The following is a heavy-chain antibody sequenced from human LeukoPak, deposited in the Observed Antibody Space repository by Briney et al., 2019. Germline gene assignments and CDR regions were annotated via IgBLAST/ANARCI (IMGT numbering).Heavy chain of an antibody. CDR2: IIPIFGTA. CDR3: AREPRGVITSAFDI. CDR1: GGTFSSYA. Sequence: GASVKVSCKASGGTFSSYAISWVRQAPGQGLEWMGGIIPIFGTANYAQKFQGRVTITTDESTSTAYMELSSLRSEDTAVYYCAREPRGVITSAFDIWGQGTMVTVSS. D-gene: IGHD3-22*01. V-gene: IGHV1-69*05. J-gene: IGHJ3*02.